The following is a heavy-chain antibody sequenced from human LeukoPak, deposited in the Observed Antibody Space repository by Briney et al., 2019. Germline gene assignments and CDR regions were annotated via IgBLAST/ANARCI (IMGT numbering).Heavy chain of an antibody. CDR2: IKSKTDGGTT. V-gene: IGHV3-15*01. CDR1: GFTFSNAW. J-gene: IGHJ4*02. Sequence: KPGGSLRLSCAASGFTFSNAWMSWGRQAPGKGLEWVGRIKSKTDGGTTDYAAPVKGRFTISRDDSKNTLYLQMNSLKTEDTAVYYCTIPDSGDYYDSSGYYHWGQGTLVTVSS. CDR3: TIPDSGDYYDSSGYYH. D-gene: IGHD3-22*01.